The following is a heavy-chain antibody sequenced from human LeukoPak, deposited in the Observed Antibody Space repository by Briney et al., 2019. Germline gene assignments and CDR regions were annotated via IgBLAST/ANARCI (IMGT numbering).Heavy chain of an antibody. V-gene: IGHV1-69*13. CDR3: ARHSGYHSTMYLDY. CDR1: GGTFNSYA. Sequence: SVKVSCKTSGGTFNSYAISWVRQAPGQGLEWMGGITAIFRTTNYAQKFQGRVTITADESMSTVYMELSSLRSEDTAVYYCARHSGYHSTMYLDYWGQGTMVTVSS. J-gene: IGHJ4*02. CDR2: ITAIFRTT. D-gene: IGHD3-22*01.